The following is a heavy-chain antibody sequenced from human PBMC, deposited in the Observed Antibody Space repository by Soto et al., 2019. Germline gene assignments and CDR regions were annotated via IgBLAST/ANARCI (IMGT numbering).Heavy chain of an antibody. D-gene: IGHD3-10*02. Sequence: PGGSLRLSCAASGFTFSSYSMNWVRQAPGKGLEWVSSISSSSSYIYYADSVKGRFTISRDNAKNSLYLQMNSLRAEDTAVYYCARAMSGNYDNLDYYYYMDVWGKGTTVTVSS. J-gene: IGHJ6*03. CDR2: ISSSSSYI. V-gene: IGHV3-21*01. CDR1: GFTFSSYS. CDR3: ARAMSGNYDNLDYYYYMDV.